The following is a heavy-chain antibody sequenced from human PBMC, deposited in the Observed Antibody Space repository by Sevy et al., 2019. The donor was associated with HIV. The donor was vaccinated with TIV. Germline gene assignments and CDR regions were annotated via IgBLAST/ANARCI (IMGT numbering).Heavy chain of an antibody. V-gene: IGHV3-30-3*01. CDR1: GFTFSGYA. CDR2: ISYDGSNK. CDR3: ARGNRNYFDY. J-gene: IGHJ4*02. Sequence: GGSLRLSCAASGFTFSGYAMHWVRQAPGKGLEWVAVISYDGSNKYYADSVKGRFTISRDNSKNTLYPQMNSLRAEDTAVYYCARGNRNYFDYWGQGTLVTVSS. D-gene: IGHD4-4*01.